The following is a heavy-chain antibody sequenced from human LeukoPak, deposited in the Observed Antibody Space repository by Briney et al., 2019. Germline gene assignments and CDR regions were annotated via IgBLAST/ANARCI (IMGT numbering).Heavy chain of an antibody. CDR1: GFTFSSYG. Sequence: GGSLRLSCAASGFTFSSYGMHWVRQAPGKGPEWVAVISYDGSNKYYADSVKGRFTISRDNSKNTLYLQMNSLRAEDTAVYYCAKAEPEYDYDSAVDYWGQGTLVTVSS. CDR2: ISYDGSNK. D-gene: IGHD3-22*01. CDR3: AKAEPEYDYDSAVDY. J-gene: IGHJ4*02. V-gene: IGHV3-30*18.